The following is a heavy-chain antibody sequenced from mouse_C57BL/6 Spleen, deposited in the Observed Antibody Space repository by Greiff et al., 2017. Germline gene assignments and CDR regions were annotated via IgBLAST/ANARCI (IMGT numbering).Heavy chain of an antibody. CDR3: ASLWSPYAMDY. Sequence: EVHLVESGGGLVKPGGSLKLSCAASGFTFSSYAMSWVRQTPEKRLEWVATISDGGSYTYYPDNVKGRFTISRDNAKNNLYLQMSHLKSEDTAMYYCASLWSPYAMDYWGQGTSVTVSS. CDR2: ISDGGSYT. V-gene: IGHV5-4*01. CDR1: GFTFSSYA. J-gene: IGHJ4*01. D-gene: IGHD1-1*02.